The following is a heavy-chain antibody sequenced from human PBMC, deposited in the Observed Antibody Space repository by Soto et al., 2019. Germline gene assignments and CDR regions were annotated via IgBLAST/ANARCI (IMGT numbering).Heavy chain of an antibody. J-gene: IGHJ5*02. V-gene: IGHV4-30-4*01. CDR2: IYYSGST. CDR3: VREGGDNWFDR. D-gene: IGHD3-16*01. Sequence: QXLAGAVSGGSISSGEYYLSCIRQPPGEGLKWIGYIYYSGSTFYNPSLKNRVTISLDTSKIQYSLKLSSVTAADTAVYHCVREGGDNWFDRWGQGTLVTGPS. CDR1: GGSISSGEYY.